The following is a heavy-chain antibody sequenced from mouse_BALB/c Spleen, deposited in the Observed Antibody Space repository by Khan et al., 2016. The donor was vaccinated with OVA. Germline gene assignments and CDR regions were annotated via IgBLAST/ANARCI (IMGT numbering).Heavy chain of an antibody. Sequence: EVQLQQSGPELMKPGASVKISCKASGYSFTSYYIHWVMQSHGKSIEWIGYFDTFSGGTTYNQKFKGTAPLTVDKSYSTAYIHLSNLTAEDSAVYYCTRHGYVAWFTYWGQGTLVTVSA. CDR3: TRHGYVAWFTY. CDR2: FDTFSGGT. V-gene: IGHV1S135*01. CDR1: GYSFTSYY. J-gene: IGHJ3*01. D-gene: IGHD2-2*01.